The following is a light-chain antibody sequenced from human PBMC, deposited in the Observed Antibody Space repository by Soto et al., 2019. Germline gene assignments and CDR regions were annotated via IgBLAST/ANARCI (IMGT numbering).Light chain of an antibody. Sequence: DIPMTQSPSTLSASVGDRVTITCRASQSISSWLAWYQSKPGKAPKLLIYDASTLKSGVPSRVSGSGSGTEFTLTISSLQPDDFATYYCQQYNAHFGQGTKVEIK. J-gene: IGKJ1*01. CDR2: DAS. CDR3: QQYNAH. V-gene: IGKV1-5*01. CDR1: QSISSW.